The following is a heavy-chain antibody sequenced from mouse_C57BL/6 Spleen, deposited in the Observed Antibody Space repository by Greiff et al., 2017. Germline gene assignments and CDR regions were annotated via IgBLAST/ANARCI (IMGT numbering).Heavy chain of an antibody. Sequence: EVQLQQSGPELVMPGASVKLSCKASGYSFTDYNMHWVKQSNGQGLEWIGVINPTDGTTSYNQKFKGKATLTVDQSSSTAYMQLNSLTSEDSAVYYCASQNGAFDYWGQGTTLTVSS. V-gene: IGHV1-39*01. CDR2: INPTDGTT. CDR3: ASQNGAFDY. J-gene: IGHJ2*01. CDR1: GYSFTDYN.